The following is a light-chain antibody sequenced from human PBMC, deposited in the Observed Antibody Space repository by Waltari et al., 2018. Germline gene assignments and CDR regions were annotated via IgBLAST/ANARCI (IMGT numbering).Light chain of an antibody. CDR2: DVS. CDR1: SSDVGGYNY. Sequence: QSALTQPASVSGSPGQSIPISCTGTSSDVGGYNYVAWYQQHPARPPKLMIYDVSNRPSGVSNRFSGSKSGNTASLTISGLQAEDEADYYCSSYTTSSTVVFGGGTKLTVL. CDR3: SSYTTSSTVV. V-gene: IGLV2-14*03. J-gene: IGLJ2*01.